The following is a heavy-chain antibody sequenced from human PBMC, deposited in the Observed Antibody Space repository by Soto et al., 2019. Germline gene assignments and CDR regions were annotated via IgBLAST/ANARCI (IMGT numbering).Heavy chain of an antibody. CDR2: ISHSGIT. V-gene: IGHV4-4*02. CDR3: ARVLRGWFDP. CDR1: GGSITSANW. J-gene: IGHJ5*02. Sequence: LSLTCAVSGGSITSANWRTWVRQPPGGGLEWIGEISHSGITNYKASLKSRVTMSVDKTKNDVSLKLTSVTAADTAVYYCARVLRGWFDPWGQGTPVTVSS.